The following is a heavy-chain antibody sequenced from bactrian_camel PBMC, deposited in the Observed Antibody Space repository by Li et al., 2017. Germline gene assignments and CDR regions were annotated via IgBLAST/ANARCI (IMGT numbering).Heavy chain of an antibody. D-gene: IGHD2*01. Sequence: DVQLVESGGGSVQAGGSLRLSCTHSGYISSRHCMGWFRQAPGKAREGIAGIRRDGDEYYAGSVEGRFTISQDNAKNIIYLQMSSLTPDYTAMYICAADTSCSASWLMDRGAEAASTSWGQGTQV. CDR1: GYISSRHC. CDR3: AADTSCSASWLMDRGAEAASTS. V-gene: IGHV3S31*01. CDR2: IRRDGDE. J-gene: IGHJ4*01.